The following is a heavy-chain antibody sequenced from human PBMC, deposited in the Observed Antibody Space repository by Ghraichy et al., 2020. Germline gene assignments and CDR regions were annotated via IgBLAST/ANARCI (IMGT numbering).Heavy chain of an antibody. V-gene: IGHV3-48*01. J-gene: IGHJ4*02. CDR2: ISSSSSTI. CDR3: ARVWGSPTWIQLWALDY. CDR1: GFTFSSYS. D-gene: IGHD5-18*01. Sequence: GGSLRLSCAASGFTFSSYSMNWVRQAPGKGLEWVSYISSSSSTIYYADSVKGRFTISRDNAKNSLYLQMNSLRAEETAVYYCARVWGSPTWIQLWALDYWGQGTMVTVSS.